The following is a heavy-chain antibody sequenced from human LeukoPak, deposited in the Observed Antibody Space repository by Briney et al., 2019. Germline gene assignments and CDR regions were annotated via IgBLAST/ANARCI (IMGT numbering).Heavy chain of an antibody. CDR2: IKQDGSEK. CDR3: ARDLVGAGTTIFGADHLYYYYGMDV. J-gene: IGHJ6*02. Sequence: PGGSLRLSCAASGFTFSSYWMSWVRQAPGKGLEWVANIKQDGSEKYYVDSVKGRFTISRDNAKNSLYLQMNSLRAEDTAVYYCARDLVGAGTTIFGADHLYYYYGMDVWGQGTTVTVSS. D-gene: IGHD3-3*01. CDR1: GFTFSSYW. V-gene: IGHV3-7*05.